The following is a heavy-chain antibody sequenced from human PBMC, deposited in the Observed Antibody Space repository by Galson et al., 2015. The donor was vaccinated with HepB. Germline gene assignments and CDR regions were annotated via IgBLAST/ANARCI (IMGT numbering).Heavy chain of an antibody. V-gene: IGHV3-30-3*01. CDR3: ARAGYSSSWYDYCLDY. CDR1: GFTFSSYA. J-gene: IGHJ4*02. D-gene: IGHD6-13*01. CDR2: ISYDGSNK. Sequence: SLRLSCAASGFTFSSYAMHWVRQAPGKGLEWVAVISYDGSNKYYADSVKGRFTISRDNSKNTLYLQMNSLRAEDTAVYYCARAGYSSSWYDYCLDYWGQGTLVTVSS.